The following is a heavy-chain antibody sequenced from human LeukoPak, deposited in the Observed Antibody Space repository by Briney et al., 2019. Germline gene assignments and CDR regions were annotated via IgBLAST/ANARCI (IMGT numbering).Heavy chain of an antibody. J-gene: IGHJ5*02. CDR1: GFTFSSYW. Sequence: PGGSLRLSCAASGFTFSSYWMHWVRQAPGKGLVWVSRINTDGSSTSYADSVKGRFTISRDNSKNTLYLQMNSLRAEDTAVYYCAKGLAVYDYVWGSYPNNWFDPWGQGTLVTVSS. CDR3: AKGLAVYDYVWGSYPNNWFDP. D-gene: IGHD3-16*01. V-gene: IGHV3-74*01. CDR2: INTDGSST.